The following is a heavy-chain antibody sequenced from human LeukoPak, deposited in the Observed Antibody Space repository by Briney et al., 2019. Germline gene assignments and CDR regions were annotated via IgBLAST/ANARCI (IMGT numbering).Heavy chain of an antibody. V-gene: IGHV3-9*03. J-gene: IGHJ4*02. CDR2: ISWNSGSI. CDR3: AKDMFRSSGISGSSGFDY. CDR1: GFTFDDYA. D-gene: IGHD6-13*01. Sequence: GGSLRLSCAASGFTFDDYAMHWVRQAPGKGLEWVSGISWNSGSIGYADSVKGRFTISRDNAKNSLYLQMNSLRAEDMALYYCAKDMFRSSGISGSSGFDYWGQGTLVTVSS.